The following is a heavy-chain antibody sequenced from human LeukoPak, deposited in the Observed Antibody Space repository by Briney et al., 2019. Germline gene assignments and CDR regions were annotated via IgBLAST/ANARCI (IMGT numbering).Heavy chain of an antibody. CDR3: AKEGKYSSSFFDY. Sequence: PGGSLRLSCAASGFTFSSYGMHWVRQAPGKGLEWVAVIWYGGSNKYYADSVKGRFTISRDNSKNTLYLQMNSLRAEDTAVYYCAKEGKYSSSFFDYWGQGTLVTVSS. D-gene: IGHD6-6*01. CDR2: IWYGGSNK. J-gene: IGHJ4*02. V-gene: IGHV3-30*02. CDR1: GFTFSSYG.